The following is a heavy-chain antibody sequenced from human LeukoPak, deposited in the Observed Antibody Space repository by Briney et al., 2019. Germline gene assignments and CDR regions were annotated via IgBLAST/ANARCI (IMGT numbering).Heavy chain of an antibody. V-gene: IGHV4-59*01. J-gene: IGHJ4*02. CDR2: IYYSGST. CDR1: GGSISSYY. D-gene: IGHD4-17*01. Sequence: SETLSLTCTVSGGSISSYYWSWIRQPPGKGLEWIGYIYYSGSTNYNPSLKSRVTISVDTSKNQFSLKLSSVTAADTGVYYCARDLGDESFDYWGQGTLVTVSS. CDR3: ARDLGDESFDY.